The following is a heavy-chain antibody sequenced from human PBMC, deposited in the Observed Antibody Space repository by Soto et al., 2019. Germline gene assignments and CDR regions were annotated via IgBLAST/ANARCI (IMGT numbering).Heavy chain of an antibody. J-gene: IGHJ5*02. CDR1: GFSFSSYW. V-gene: IGHV3-7*01. Sequence: EVQLVESGGDLVQPGGSLRLSCAASGFSFSSYWMTCVCQAPGKGLEWGANIKQDGSEKYYVHYVKGRFSISSDNAQNSLYLQMNSLRAEDTGVYFCWGYDSSRSAREKPIDLWGQGTLGNVSS. D-gene: IGHD3-22*01. CDR2: IKQDGSEK. CDR3: WGYDSSRSAREKPIDL.